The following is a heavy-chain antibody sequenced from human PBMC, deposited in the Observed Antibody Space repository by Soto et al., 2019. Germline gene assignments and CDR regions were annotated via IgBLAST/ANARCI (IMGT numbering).Heavy chain of an antibody. J-gene: IGHJ6*02. V-gene: IGHV3-21*01. CDR1: GFTFSSYY. D-gene: IGHD3-3*01. Sequence: EVQLVESGGGLVKPGGSLRLSCAASGFTFSSYYMNWVRQAPGKGLEWVSSISSSSSYIYYAYSVKGRFTVSRDNAKNSLYLQMNSLRAEDMAVYYCATTITMPYWGQGTTVTVSS. CDR3: ATTITMPY. CDR2: ISSSSSYI.